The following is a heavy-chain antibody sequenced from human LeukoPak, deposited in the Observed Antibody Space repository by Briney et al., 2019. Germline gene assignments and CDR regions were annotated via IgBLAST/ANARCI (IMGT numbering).Heavy chain of an antibody. J-gene: IGHJ4*02. Sequence: EASVKVSCKASGYTFTGYYMHWVRQAPGQGLEWMGWINPNSGGTNYAQKFQGRVTMTRDTSISTAYMELSRLRSDDTAVYYCAREEYLIVVALDYWGQGTLVTVSS. CDR2: INPNSGGT. CDR1: GYTFTGYY. CDR3: AREEYLIVVALDY. D-gene: IGHD3-22*01. V-gene: IGHV1-2*02.